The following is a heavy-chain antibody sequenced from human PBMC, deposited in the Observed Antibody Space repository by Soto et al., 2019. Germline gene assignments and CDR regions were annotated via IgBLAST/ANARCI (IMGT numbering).Heavy chain of an antibody. Sequence: EVQLVESGGGLVKPGGSLRLSWAASGFTFSDAWMNWARQAPGKGLEWVGRIKSKVYGGTTDYSTPVKGRFTISRDDSTATMYLQMNILETEYTCVYYSTSHYATEGTFVPYCGHGTLVTVSS. CDR2: IKSKVYGGTT. CDR1: GFTFSDAW. CDR3: TSHYATEGTFVPY. J-gene: IGHJ4*01. V-gene: IGHV3-15*07. D-gene: IGHD2-2*01.